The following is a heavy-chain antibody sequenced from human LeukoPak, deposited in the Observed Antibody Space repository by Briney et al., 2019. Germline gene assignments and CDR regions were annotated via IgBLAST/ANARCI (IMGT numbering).Heavy chain of an antibody. CDR1: GFIFSDFA. Sequence: PGGSLRLSCAASGFIFSDFAMSWVRQAPGKGLEWVSGMCASGSHTHSADFVKGRFTISRDNFKDTLYLQMNGLRVEDTAVYYCAKVRSGNNYYFDYWGQGTLVTVSS. CDR2: MCASGSHT. D-gene: IGHD1/OR15-1a*01. CDR3: AKVRSGNNYYFDY. J-gene: IGHJ4*02. V-gene: IGHV3-23*01.